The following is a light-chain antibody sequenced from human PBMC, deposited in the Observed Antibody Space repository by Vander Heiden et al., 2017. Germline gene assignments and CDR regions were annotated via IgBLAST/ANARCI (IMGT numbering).Light chain of an antibody. J-gene: IGLJ2*01. CDR1: SRDGGGYND. CDR3: SSYAGSNNLV. Sequence: QSALTQPPSASGSPGQSVPIPCTGTSRDGGGYNDVSWYQQHPGKAPKLMIYEVSKRPSGVPDRFSGSKSGNTASLTVSGLQAEDEADYYCSSYAGSNNLVFGGGTKLTVL. V-gene: IGLV2-8*01. CDR2: EVS.